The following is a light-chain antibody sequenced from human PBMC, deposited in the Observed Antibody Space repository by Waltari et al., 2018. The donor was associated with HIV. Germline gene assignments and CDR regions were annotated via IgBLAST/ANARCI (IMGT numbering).Light chain of an antibody. V-gene: IGLV2-14*01. J-gene: IGLJ3*02. CDR1: SSDVGGFNY. Sequence: QSALTQPASVSGSPGQSITISCTGTSSDVGGFNYVSCYQQHPGKAPKLMIYEVSNRPSGVSNRFSGSKSGNTASLTISGLQAEDEADYYCSSYTSSWVFGGGTKLTVL. CDR3: SSYTSSWV. CDR2: EVS.